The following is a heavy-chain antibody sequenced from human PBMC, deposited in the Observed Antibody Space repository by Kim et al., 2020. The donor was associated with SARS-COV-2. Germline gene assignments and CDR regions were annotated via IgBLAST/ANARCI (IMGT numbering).Heavy chain of an antibody. CDR1: GFTLSSCA. D-gene: IGHD1-1*01. V-gene: IGHV3-23*01. J-gene: IGHJ5*02. CDR3: GKRGTGSSWNPTQA. Sequence: GGSLRLSCAVSGFTLSSCAMSWVRQAPGKGLEWVSAIYSDGSTHYADSVKGRSTISRDISTNTLFLQMNSLRVGDTAIYYCGKRGTGSSWNPTQAWGQGT. CDR2: IYSDGST.